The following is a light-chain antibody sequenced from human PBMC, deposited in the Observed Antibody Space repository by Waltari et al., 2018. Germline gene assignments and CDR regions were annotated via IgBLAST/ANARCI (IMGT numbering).Light chain of an antibody. Sequence: SYVLTQPRSVSVAPGQTARITCGGQNIGRKRVHWYRQEAGRAPVLVIYDDASRPSGIPEKFCGFIAADTATLAISGVEPGDEADYYCHVWDMTSDSWVFGGGTHLAVL. CDR1: NIGRKR. CDR2: DDA. V-gene: IGLV3-21*02. J-gene: IGLJ3*02. CDR3: HVWDMTSDSWV.